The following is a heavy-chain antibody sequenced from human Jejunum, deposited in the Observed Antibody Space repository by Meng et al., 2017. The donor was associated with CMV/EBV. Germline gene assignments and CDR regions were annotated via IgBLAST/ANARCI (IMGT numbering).Heavy chain of an antibody. Sequence: ASGFTFSDYWMHWVRQAPGKGLVWVSRIDYDGSSATYADSVKGRFTISRDNAKNTLYLQMNSLTAEDTAVYYCARVATLSTISRFDPWGQGTLVTVSS. CDR1: GFTFSDYW. V-gene: IGHV3-74*01. D-gene: IGHD3-3*01. CDR3: ARVATLSTISRFDP. CDR2: IDYDGSSA. J-gene: IGHJ5*02.